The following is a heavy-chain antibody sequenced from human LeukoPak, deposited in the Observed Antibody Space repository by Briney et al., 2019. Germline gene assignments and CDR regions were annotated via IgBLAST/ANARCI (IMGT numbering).Heavy chain of an antibody. CDR3: ALLYKNMDL. D-gene: IGHD2/OR15-2a*01. V-gene: IGHV3-66*02. CDR2: IYSGGGT. Sequence: GGSLRLSCAASGFTASSNYMSWGRQAPGEGLGWGSVIYSGGGTYYAASVKGRFTISRDNSKNTLYLQMNSLRAEDTAVYYCALLYKNMDLWGGRTLVTVSS. J-gene: IGHJ4*02. CDR1: GFTASSNY.